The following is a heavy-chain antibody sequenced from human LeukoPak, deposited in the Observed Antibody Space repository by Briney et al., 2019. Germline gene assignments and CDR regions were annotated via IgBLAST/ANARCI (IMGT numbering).Heavy chain of an antibody. CDR1: GFTFSYYW. CDR3: ARAPIAVAGSHFDY. V-gene: IGHV3-7*01. Sequence: GGSLRLSCAASGFTFSYYWMSWVRQAPGKGLEWVANIKQDGSEKYYVDSVKGRFTISRDNAKNSLYLQMNSLRAEDTAVYYCARAPIAVAGSHFDYWGQGTLVTVSS. D-gene: IGHD6-19*01. CDR2: IKQDGSEK. J-gene: IGHJ4*02.